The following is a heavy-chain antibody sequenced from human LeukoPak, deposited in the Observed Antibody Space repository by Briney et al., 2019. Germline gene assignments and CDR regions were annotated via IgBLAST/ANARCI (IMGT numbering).Heavy chain of an antibody. V-gene: IGHV3-30*18. CDR2: ISYDGSNK. Sequence: PGGSLRLSCAASGFTFSSYGMHWVRQAPGKGLEWVAFISYDGSNKYYADSVKGRFTISRDNSKNTLYLQMNSLRAEDTAVYYCAKSMIRGAPFDYWGQGTLVTVSS. D-gene: IGHD3-10*01. J-gene: IGHJ4*02. CDR3: AKSMIRGAPFDY. CDR1: GFTFSSYG.